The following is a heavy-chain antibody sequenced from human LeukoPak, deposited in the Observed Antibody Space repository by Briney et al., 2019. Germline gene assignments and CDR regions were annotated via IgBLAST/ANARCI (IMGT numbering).Heavy chain of an antibody. CDR1: GGSFSGYY. CDR3: ARAPYYYGSGSHRYGMDV. Sequence: PSETLSLTCAVYGGSFSGYYWSWIRQPPGKGLEWIGEINHSGSTNYNPSLKSRVTISVDTSKNQFSLKLSSVTAADTAVYYCARAPYYYGSGSHRYGMDVWGQGTTVTVSS. V-gene: IGHV4-34*01. J-gene: IGHJ6*02. CDR2: INHSGST. D-gene: IGHD3-10*01.